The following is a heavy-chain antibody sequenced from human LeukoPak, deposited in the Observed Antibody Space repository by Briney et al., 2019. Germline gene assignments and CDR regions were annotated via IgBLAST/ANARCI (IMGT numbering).Heavy chain of an antibody. Sequence: GGSLRLSCAASGFTVSSNYMSWVRQAPGKGLEWVSIIYSGGSTFYADSVKGRFTISRDNSKNMLYLEMNSLSTEDTAVYYCAKVRYCSGVNCYPDDNWGQGTLVTVSS. D-gene: IGHD2-15*01. V-gene: IGHV3-53*05. CDR1: GFTVSSNY. CDR2: IYSGGST. CDR3: AKVRYCSGVNCYPDDN. J-gene: IGHJ4*02.